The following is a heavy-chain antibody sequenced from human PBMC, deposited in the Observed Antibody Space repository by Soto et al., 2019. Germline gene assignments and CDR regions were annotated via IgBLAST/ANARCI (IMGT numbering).Heavy chain of an antibody. CDR1: GFTFSSFA. CDR2: ISSDGTNK. D-gene: IGHD6-19*01. J-gene: IGHJ4*02. CDR3: AIVGSGGWCHAFDC. V-gene: IGHV3-30-3*01. Sequence: PGGSLRLSCAASGFTFSSFAIHWVRQAPGKGLEWVAVISSDGTNKYYADSVKGRFTISRDDSKNTLYLQMNSLRAEDTAVYYCAIVGSGGWCHAFDCSGQGSRVTGSS.